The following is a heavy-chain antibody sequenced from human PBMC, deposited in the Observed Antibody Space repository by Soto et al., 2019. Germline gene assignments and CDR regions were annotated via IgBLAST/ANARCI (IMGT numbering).Heavy chain of an antibody. J-gene: IGHJ4*02. D-gene: IGHD1-26*01. CDR1: GFN. CDR2: ISYDGSNE. V-gene: IGHV3-30-3*01. CDR3: AMTVGATSWNFDY. Sequence: QVQLVESGGGVVQPGRSLRLSCAASGFNMHWVRQAPGKGREWVAVISYDGSNEYYADSVKGRFSISRDNSKNTLYLQMNSLRAEDTAVYYCAMTVGATSWNFDYWGQGTLVTVSS.